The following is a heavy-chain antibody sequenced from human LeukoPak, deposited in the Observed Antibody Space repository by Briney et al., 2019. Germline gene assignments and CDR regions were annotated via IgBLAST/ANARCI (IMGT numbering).Heavy chain of an antibody. Sequence: SVKVSCKASGGTFLSSTISWVRQAPGQGLEWMGRFIPRLGTSNYALKFQGRVTITADKATNTANMEPSSLRSEDTAVYFCAREGGYFGSLDSWGQGTLVTVSS. V-gene: IGHV1-69*08. CDR3: AREGGYFGSLDS. CDR2: FIPRLGTS. CDR1: GGTFLSST. D-gene: IGHD3-10*01. J-gene: IGHJ4*02.